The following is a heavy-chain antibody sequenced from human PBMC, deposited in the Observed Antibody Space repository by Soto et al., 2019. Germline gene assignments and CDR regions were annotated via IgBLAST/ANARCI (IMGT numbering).Heavy chain of an antibody. V-gene: IGHV1-69*06. CDR1: GYSCSSHA. Sequence: GASVKVSCKASGYSCSSHAITWGRQAPGQGLEWMGGIIPVFGTPSYAHKFQGRITISADKSTNTSSLELRSLRSEDTAVYYCARGGALSTSWYWGDGLDSWGQGTQVTVSS. CDR2: IIPVFGTP. D-gene: IGHD6-13*01. CDR3: ARGGALSTSWYWGDGLDS. J-gene: IGHJ4*02.